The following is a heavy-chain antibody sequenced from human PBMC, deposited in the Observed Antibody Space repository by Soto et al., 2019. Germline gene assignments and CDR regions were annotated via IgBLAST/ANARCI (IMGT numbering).Heavy chain of an antibody. CDR3: ARCIQEDYYYGMDV. Sequence: ASVKVSCEASGYTFTSYGISWVRQAPGQGLEWMGWISAYNGNTNYAQKFRGRVTMTTDTSTSTVYMELRNLRSDDTAVYYCARCIQEDYYYGMDVWGQGTTVTVSS. CDR2: ISAYNGNT. J-gene: IGHJ6*02. CDR1: GYTFTSYG. V-gene: IGHV1-18*01. D-gene: IGHD5-18*01.